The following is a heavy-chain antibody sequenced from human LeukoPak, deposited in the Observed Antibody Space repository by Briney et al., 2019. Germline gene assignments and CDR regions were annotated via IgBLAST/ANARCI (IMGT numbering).Heavy chain of an antibody. D-gene: IGHD1-26*01. J-gene: IGHJ4*02. CDR2: VSYSGNT. CDR3: ATTTIRLGY. Sequence: SETLSLTCTVSGGSISRSSYYWGWIRQTPGMGLEWIGSVSYSGNTDYNPSLKSRVTISVDTSKNLFSLRLSSVTAADTAIYYCATTTIRLGYWGQGTLVTVSS. V-gene: IGHV4-39*07. CDR1: GGSISRSSYY.